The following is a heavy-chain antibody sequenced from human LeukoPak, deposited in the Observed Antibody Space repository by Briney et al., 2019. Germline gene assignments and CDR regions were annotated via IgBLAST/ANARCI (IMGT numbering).Heavy chain of an antibody. J-gene: IGHJ5*02. Sequence: GESLKISCKGSGYIFANYWIAWVRQMPGKGLEWMGVVYPGSDSDTRYSPSFQGQVTVSADKSISTAYLQWVSLRASDSAMYYCACRDLTSTWSFPWGQGTLVTVSS. V-gene: IGHV5-51*01. CDR1: GYIFANYW. D-gene: IGHD6-13*01. CDR3: ACRDLTSTWSFP. CDR2: VYPGSDSDT.